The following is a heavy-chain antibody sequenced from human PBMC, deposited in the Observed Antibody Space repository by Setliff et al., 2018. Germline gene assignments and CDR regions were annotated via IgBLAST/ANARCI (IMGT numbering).Heavy chain of an antibody. CDR1: GFTFSTYS. D-gene: IGHD4-17*01. CDR2: ISGDSIYI. CDR3: ASYGESGAGRRPGRGAFDV. J-gene: IGHJ3*01. V-gene: IGHV3-23*01. Sequence: GSLRLSCAASGFTFSTYSMSWVRQAPGKGLEWVSAISGDSIYIYYGDSVKGRFIISRDNSKNTLYLQMRSLRAEDTAIYYCASYGESGAGRRPGRGAFDVWGQGTMVTVSS.